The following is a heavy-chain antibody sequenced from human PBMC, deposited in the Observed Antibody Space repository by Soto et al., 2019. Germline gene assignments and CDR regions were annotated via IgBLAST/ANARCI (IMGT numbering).Heavy chain of an antibody. V-gene: IGHV3-48*03. CDR3: ARGQYSSGGGYFDY. CDR2: ISSSGSTI. Sequence: VQLVQSGGGVVQPGRSLRLSCAASGFTFSSYEMNWVRQAPGKGLEWVSYISSSGSTIYYADSVKGRFTISRDNAKNSLYLQMNSLRAEDTAVYYWARGQYSSGGGYFDYWGQETLVTVSS. CDR1: GFTFSSYE. J-gene: IGHJ4*02. D-gene: IGHD6-19*01.